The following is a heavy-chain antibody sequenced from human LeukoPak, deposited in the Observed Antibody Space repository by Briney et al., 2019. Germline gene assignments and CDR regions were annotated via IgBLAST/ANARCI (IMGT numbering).Heavy chain of an antibody. J-gene: IGHJ4*02. CDR1: GFTFSDYY. D-gene: IGHD2-15*01. CDR2: ISSSNSRT. Sequence: GGSLRLSCEVSGFTFSDYYMSWIRQAPGKGLEWVSYISSSNSRTYYTDSVKGRFTISRDNAKNSLYLQMNSLRAEDTAVYYCARDGGCHNSGDNCYSWFDYWGQGTLVTVSS. CDR3: ARDGGCHNSGDNCYSWFDY. V-gene: IGHV3-11*01.